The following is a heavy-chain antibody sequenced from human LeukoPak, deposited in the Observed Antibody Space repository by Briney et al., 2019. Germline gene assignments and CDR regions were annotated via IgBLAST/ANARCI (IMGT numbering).Heavy chain of an antibody. D-gene: IGHD3-22*01. CDR1: GGSISSGDYY. CDR2: IYYSGST. J-gene: IGHJ3*02. V-gene: IGHV4-30-4*08. Sequence: PSETLSLTCTVSGGSISSGDYYWSWIRQPPGKGLEWIGYIYYSGSTYYNPSLKSRVTISVDASKNQFSLKLSSVTAADTAVYYCARAPYYDGTAAFDIWGQGTMVTVSS. CDR3: ARAPYYDGTAAFDI.